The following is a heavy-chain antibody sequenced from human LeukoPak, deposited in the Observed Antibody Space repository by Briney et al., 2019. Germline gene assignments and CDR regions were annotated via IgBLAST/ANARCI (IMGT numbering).Heavy chain of an antibody. V-gene: IGHV4-4*07. CDR1: GGSISSYY. CDR3: ATTTVTRWYYYYYMDV. D-gene: IGHD4-11*01. Sequence: SETLSLTCTASGGSISSYYWSWIRQPAGKGLEWIGRIYTSGSTNYNPSLKSRVTMSVDTSKNQFSLKLSSVTAADTAVYYCATTTVTRWYYYYYMDVWGKGTTVTVSS. J-gene: IGHJ6*03. CDR2: IYTSGST.